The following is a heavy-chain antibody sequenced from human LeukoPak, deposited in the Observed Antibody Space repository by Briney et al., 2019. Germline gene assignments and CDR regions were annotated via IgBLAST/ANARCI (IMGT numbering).Heavy chain of an antibody. V-gene: IGHV3-23*01. Sequence: GGSLRLSCAASGFRFSSYAMSWVRPAPGKGLEWVSTISGSGDSTYYADSVKGRFTISRDNAKNTLDLQMNSLTAEDTAVYYCAKGSAYYNFYYMVVCGKGTTVTVSS. J-gene: IGHJ6*03. CDR1: GFRFSSYA. CDR2: ISGSGDST. CDR3: AKGSAYYNFYYMVV.